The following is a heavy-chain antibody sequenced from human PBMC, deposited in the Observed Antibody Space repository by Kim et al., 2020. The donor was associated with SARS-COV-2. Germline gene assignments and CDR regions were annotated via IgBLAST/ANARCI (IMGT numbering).Heavy chain of an antibody. J-gene: IGHJ6*02. CDR1: GFTFSSYS. CDR3: ARASGDDYGDYDYGMDV. CDR2: ISSSSSYI. D-gene: IGHD4-17*01. Sequence: GGSLRLSCAASGFTFSSYSMNWVRQAPGKGLEWVSSISSSSSYIYYADSVKGRFTISRDNAKNSLYLQMNSLRAEDTAVYYCARASGDDYGDYDYGMDVWGQGTTVTVSS. V-gene: IGHV3-21*01.